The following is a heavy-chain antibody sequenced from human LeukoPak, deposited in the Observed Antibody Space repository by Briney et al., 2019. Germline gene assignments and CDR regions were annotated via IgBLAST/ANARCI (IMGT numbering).Heavy chain of an antibody. CDR3: AKDLPPYYDRGHYFDY. D-gene: IGHD3-22*01. CDR2: ITASGDRT. Sequence: GGSLRLSCAASGFTFSDYVMIWVRQAPGKGLEWVSGITASGDRTFYGDSVRGRFTMSRDNSKNTVYLQMNSLRVDDTAVYYCAKDLPPYYDRGHYFDYWGQGTLVTVSS. V-gene: IGHV3-23*01. J-gene: IGHJ4*02. CDR1: GFTFSDYV.